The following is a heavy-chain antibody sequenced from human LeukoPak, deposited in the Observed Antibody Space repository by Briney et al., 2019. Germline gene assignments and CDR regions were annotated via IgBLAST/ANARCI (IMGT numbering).Heavy chain of an antibody. V-gene: IGHV4-38-2*02. J-gene: IGHJ4*02. D-gene: IGHD3-22*01. CDR2: IYHSGST. CDR3: ARGGITMIVVTLGY. CDR1: GGSISSHY. Sequence: SETLSLTCTVSGGSISSHYWSWIRQPPGKGLEWIGSIYHSGSTYYNPSLKSRVTIPVDTSKNQFSLKLSSVTAADTAVYYCARGGITMIVVTLGYWGQGTLVTVSS.